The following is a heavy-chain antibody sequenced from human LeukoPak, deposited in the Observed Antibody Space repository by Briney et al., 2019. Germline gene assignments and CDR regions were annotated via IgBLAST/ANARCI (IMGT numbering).Heavy chain of an antibody. V-gene: IGHV4-30-2*01. D-gene: IGHD3-22*01. CDR3: ARGDDSSGYYPY. CDR1: GGSTSSGGYS. CDR2: IYHSGST. J-gene: IGHJ4*02. Sequence: SQTLSLTCAVSGGSTSSGGYSWSWIRQPPGKGLEWIGYIYHSGSTYYNPSLKSRVTISVDRSKNQFSLKLSSVTAADTAVYYCARGDDSSGYYPYWGQGTLVTVSS.